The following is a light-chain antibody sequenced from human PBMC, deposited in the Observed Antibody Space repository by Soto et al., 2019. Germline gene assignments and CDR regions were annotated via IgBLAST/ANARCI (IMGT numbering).Light chain of an antibody. J-gene: IGKJ2*01. CDR2: GAS. CDR3: QQYNNWPYT. CDR1: QSVSTN. V-gene: IGKV3-15*01. Sequence: EIVMTQSPATLSVSPGERATLSCRASQSVSTNLAWYQQKPGQSPRLLIYGASTRATGIPARFGGSGSGTEFTPTISSLQSEDFAVYHCQQYNNWPYTFGQGTKLEIK.